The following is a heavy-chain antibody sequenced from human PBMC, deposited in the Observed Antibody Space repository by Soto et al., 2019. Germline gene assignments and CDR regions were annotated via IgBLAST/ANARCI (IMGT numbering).Heavy chain of an antibody. CDR2: IYWDGDK. D-gene: IGHD4-17*01. J-gene: IGHJ5*02. CDR3: AHRRGDGYGDATAHFDP. Sequence: QITLKESGPTLVKPTQTLTLTCTFSGFSLSTRGVGVGWIRQPPGKALEWLALIYWDGDKRYSPSLKSRLTTTKDSSTNLVVLTLTNMVPVDTPAYYCAHRRGDGYGDATAHFDPWCQGTLVTVSS. V-gene: IGHV2-5*02. CDR1: GFSLSTRGVG.